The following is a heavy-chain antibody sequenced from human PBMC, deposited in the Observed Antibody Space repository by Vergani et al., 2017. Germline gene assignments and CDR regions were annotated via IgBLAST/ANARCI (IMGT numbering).Heavy chain of an antibody. CDR1: GFTSSSYA. Sequence: QVQLVESGGGVVQPGRSLRLSCAASGFTSSSYAMHWVRQAPGKGLEWVAVISYDGSNKYYADSVKGRFTISRDNSKNTLYLQMNSLRAEDTAVYYCAGGYSSSSPNDYWGQGTLVTVSS. V-gene: IGHV3-30*01. J-gene: IGHJ4*02. CDR2: ISYDGSNK. CDR3: AGGYSSSSPNDY. D-gene: IGHD6-6*01.